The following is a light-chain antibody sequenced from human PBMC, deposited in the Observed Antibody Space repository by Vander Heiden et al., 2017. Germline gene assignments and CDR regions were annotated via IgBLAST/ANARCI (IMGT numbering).Light chain of an antibody. V-gene: IGLV2-11*01. CDR3: CSYGGSYPYV. J-gene: IGLJ1*01. CDR1: SSDVGGYNY. Sequence: QSALTQPRSVSGSPGQSVTLPCTGTSSDVGGYNYVPWYQQHPGRAPKLIIHDVTERPSGVPDRFSGSKSGNRASLTISGLQAEDEADYYCCSYGGSYPYVFGTGTKVTVL. CDR2: DVT.